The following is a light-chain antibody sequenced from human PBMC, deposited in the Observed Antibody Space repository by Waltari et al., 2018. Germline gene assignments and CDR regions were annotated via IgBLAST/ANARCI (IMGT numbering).Light chain of an antibody. CDR2: RES. J-gene: IGLJ2*01. CDR3: QVWDSSTRV. V-gene: IGLV3-9*01. Sequence: SYELTQPLSVSVALGQTARITCGGNNIGSKNVHWYQQKPGQAPVLVIYRESNRPSGVPERFSGANSGNTATLTISRAQAGDEADYYCQVWDSSTRVFGGGTKLTVL. CDR1: NIGSKN.